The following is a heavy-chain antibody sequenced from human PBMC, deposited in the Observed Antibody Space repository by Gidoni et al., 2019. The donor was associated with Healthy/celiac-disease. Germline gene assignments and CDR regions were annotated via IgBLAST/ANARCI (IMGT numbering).Heavy chain of an antibody. V-gene: IGHV4-4*02. Sequence: VQLQASGPGLVKPSGTLSLTCAVSGGSLSSSNWWSWVRQPPGQGLEWIGEIYHSGSPNYNPSLKSRVTISVDKSKNQFSLKLSSVTAADTAVYYCARVRGNGYSGYGKYYFDYWGQGTLVTVSS. CDR3: ARVRGNGYSGYGKYYFDY. J-gene: IGHJ4*02. CDR2: IYHSGSP. D-gene: IGHD5-12*01. CDR1: GGSLSSSNW.